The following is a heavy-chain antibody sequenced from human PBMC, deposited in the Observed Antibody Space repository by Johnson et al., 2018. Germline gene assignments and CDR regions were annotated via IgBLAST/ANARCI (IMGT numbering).Heavy chain of an antibody. J-gene: IGHJ2*01. CDR2: ISWNRGSI. Sequence: QLVQCGGGVVQPGRSLRLCCAASGFTFDDYAMHWVRQAPGKGLEWVSGISWNRGSIGYADSVKGRSTISRDNAKNSLYLQMNSLRAENTALYYCANQPRVPVAIHWYFDLWGRGTLVTVSS. CDR3: ANQPRVPVAIHWYFDL. V-gene: IGHV3-9*01. CDR1: GFTFDDYA. D-gene: IGHD5-12*01.